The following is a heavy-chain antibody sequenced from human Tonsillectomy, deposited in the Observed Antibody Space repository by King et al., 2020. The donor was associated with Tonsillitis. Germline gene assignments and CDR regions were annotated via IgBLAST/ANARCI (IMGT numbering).Heavy chain of an antibody. D-gene: IGHD2-15*01. CDR3: ARSVSGSFDY. J-gene: IGHJ4*02. CDR1: GGSISSGDHY. V-gene: IGHV4-39*01. CDR2: MYYIGTL. Sequence: QLQESGPGVVKPSETLSLTCTVSGGSISSGDHYWAWIRQPPGKGLEWNGYMYYIGTLFYNPSLKSCITLSGGTSAIRFSLKLSSVTAADAAVYFCARSVSGSFDYWGQGALVTVSS.